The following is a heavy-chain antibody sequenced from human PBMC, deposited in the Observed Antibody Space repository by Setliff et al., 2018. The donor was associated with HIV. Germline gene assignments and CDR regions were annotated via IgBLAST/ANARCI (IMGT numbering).Heavy chain of an antibody. Sequence: PSETLSLTCTVSGGSFRVYYWTWVRQPPGKGLEWIGNMYYGGSTNSNPSLKSRVTMSIDASKNQFSLNLRSVTAADTATYYCAREPGIAAAADYWGQGTLVTVSS. J-gene: IGHJ4*02. D-gene: IGHD6-13*01. CDR1: GGSFRVYY. V-gene: IGHV4-59*01. CDR2: MYYGGST. CDR3: AREPGIAAAADY.